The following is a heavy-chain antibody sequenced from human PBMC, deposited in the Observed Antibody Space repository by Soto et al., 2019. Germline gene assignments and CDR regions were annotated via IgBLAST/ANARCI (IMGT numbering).Heavy chain of an antibody. CDR2: ISGSGDTT. CDR1: GFTFSRHW. Sequence: GGSLRLSCAASGFTFSRHWMSWLHQAPGKGLEWVSAISGSGDTTYYAESVKGRFTVSRDNSKNTLYLQVNSLRVEDTALYYCAKDPYDYIWRSYRSGHDAFDIWGQGTMVT. V-gene: IGHV3-23*01. J-gene: IGHJ3*02. CDR3: AKDPYDYIWRSYRSGHDAFDI. D-gene: IGHD3-16*02.